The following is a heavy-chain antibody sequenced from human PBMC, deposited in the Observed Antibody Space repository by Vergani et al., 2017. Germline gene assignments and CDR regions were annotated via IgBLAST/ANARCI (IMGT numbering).Heavy chain of an antibody. J-gene: IGHJ4*02. CDR1: GFTFSSYL. CDR3: ARVSKYSSSWTPFDY. Sequence: EVQLVESGGGLVQPGGSLRLSCAASGFTFSSYLMHWVRQAPGKGLVWVSRINSDGSSTSYADSVKGRFTISRDNAKNTLYLQMNSLRAEDTAVYYCARVSKYSSSWTPFDYWGQGTLVTVSS. V-gene: IGHV3-74*01. CDR2: INSDGSST. D-gene: IGHD6-13*01.